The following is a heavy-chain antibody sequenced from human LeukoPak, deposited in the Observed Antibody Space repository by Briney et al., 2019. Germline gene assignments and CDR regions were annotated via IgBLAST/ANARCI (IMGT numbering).Heavy chain of an antibody. CDR3: ASQDIVVVPAAPPYYYYPLDV. CDR2: IIPIFGTT. D-gene: IGHD2-2*01. J-gene: IGHJ6*02. Sequence: ASVKVSCKASGGTFNNYAISWVRQAPGQGLEWAGGIIPIFGTTKYEQKFQGRVTITADESTRTAYMELSSLRSEDTAVYYCASQDIVVVPAAPPYYYYPLDVWGQGTTVTVSS. V-gene: IGHV1-69*13. CDR1: GGTFNNYA.